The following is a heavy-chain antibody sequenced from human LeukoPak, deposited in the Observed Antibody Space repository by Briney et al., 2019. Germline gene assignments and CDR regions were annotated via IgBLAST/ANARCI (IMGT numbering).Heavy chain of an antibody. CDR3: ASKTTATTRGVEDY. CDR1: GGTFSSYA. V-gene: IGHV1-69*04. D-gene: IGHD4-17*01. J-gene: IGHJ4*02. CDR2: IIPILGIA. Sequence: SVKVSCKASGGTFSSYAISWVRQAPGQGLEWMGRIIPILGIANYAQKFQGRVTITADKSTSTAYMELSSLRSEDTAVYYCASKTTATTRGVEDYWGQGTLVTVSS.